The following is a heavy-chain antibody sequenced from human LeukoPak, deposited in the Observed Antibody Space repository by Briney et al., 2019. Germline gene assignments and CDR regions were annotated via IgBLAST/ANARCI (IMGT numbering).Heavy chain of an antibody. J-gene: IGHJ4*02. V-gene: IGHV1-46*01. CDR2: INPSGGST. CDR1: VYTFTSYY. Sequence: ASVKVSCKASVYTFTSYYMRWVRQAPGQGLEWMGIINPSGGSTSYAQKFQGRVTMTEDTSTDTAYMELSSLRSEDTAVYYCATVKGYYYDSSGDYWGQGTLVTVSS. D-gene: IGHD3-22*01. CDR3: ATVKGYYYDSSGDY.